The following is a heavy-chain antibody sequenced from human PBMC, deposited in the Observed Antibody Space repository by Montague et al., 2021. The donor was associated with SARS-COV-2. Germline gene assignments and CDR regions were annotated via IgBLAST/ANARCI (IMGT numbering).Heavy chain of an antibody. CDR1: GFTFSSYA. V-gene: IGHV3-30*04. Sequence: SLRLSCAASGFTFSSYAMHWVRQAPGKGLEWVAVISYDGSNKYYXDSVKGRFTISRDNSKNTLYLQMNSLRAEDTAVYYCARDPHIVVVMYYFDYWGQGTLVTVSS. CDR3: ARDPHIVVVMYYFDY. D-gene: IGHD2-21*01. CDR2: ISYDGSNK. J-gene: IGHJ4*02.